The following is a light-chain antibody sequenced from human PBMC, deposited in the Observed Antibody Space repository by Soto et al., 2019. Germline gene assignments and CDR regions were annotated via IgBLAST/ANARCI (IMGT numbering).Light chain of an antibody. CDR2: AAS. J-gene: IGKJ3*01. CDR3: QQYDGFPLT. CDR1: QDISTL. V-gene: IGKV1-33*01. Sequence: DIQMTQSPSSVSASIGDTVTITCRASQDISTLLAWYQQKPGKAPRLLISAASTLEAGVPSRFTGGGSGTHFTFTISSLQPEDTAIYYCQQYDGFPLTFGPGTTVGIK.